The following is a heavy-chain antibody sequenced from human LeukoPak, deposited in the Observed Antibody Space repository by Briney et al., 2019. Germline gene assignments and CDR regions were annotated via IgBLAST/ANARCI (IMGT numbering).Heavy chain of an antibody. J-gene: IGHJ4*02. CDR2: IYYSGST. Sequence: SETLSLTCTVSGGSISSSSYYWGWIRQPPGKGLEWIGSIYYSGSTYYNPSLKSRVTISVDTSKNQFSLKLSSVTAADTAVYYCAVARGLTDPLDFWGQGTLVTVSS. CDR3: AVARGLTDPLDF. D-gene: IGHD3-10*01. V-gene: IGHV4-39*07. CDR1: GGSISSSSYY.